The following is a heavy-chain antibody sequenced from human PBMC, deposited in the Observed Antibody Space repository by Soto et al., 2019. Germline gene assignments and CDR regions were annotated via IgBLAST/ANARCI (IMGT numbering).Heavy chain of an antibody. V-gene: IGHV3-21*01. CDR3: AREGVQHGSGPYYYYGMDV. J-gene: IGHJ6*02. CDR2: ISSSSSYI. CDR1: GFTFSSYS. D-gene: IGHD3-10*01. Sequence: PGGSLRLSCAASGFTFSSYSMNWVRQAPGKGLEWASSISSSSSYIYYADSVKGRFTISRDNAKNSLYLQMNSLRAEDTAVYYCAREGVQHGSGPYYYYGMDVWGQGTTVTVSS.